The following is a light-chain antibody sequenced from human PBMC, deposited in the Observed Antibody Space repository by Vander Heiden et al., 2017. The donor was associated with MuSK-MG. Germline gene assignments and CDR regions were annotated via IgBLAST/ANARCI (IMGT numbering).Light chain of an antibody. J-gene: IGKJ4*01. V-gene: IGKV3-20*01. CDR1: QSISSYY. Sequence: IVLTQPPGTLSLSPGERATLSCRASQSISSYYIAWYQQQAGQATRLLNDRASTRAAGIPELSSGSASGTDFILTISRLAPEVLALYFCQRDGTPISFGGGTKVE. CDR3: QRDGTPIS. CDR2: RAS.